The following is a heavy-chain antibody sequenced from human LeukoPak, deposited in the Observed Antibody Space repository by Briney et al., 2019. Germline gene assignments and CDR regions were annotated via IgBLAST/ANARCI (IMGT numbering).Heavy chain of an antibody. CDR1: GFTFSSYA. Sequence: GGSLRLSCAASGFTFSSYAMSWVRQAPGKGLEWVSAISGSGGSTYYADSVKGRFTISRDNSKNTLNLQMNSLRAEDTAVYYCAKDEGPELRGYFDYWGQGTLVTVSS. V-gene: IGHV3-23*01. J-gene: IGHJ4*02. CDR3: AKDEGPELRGYFDY. CDR2: ISGSGGST. D-gene: IGHD1-7*01.